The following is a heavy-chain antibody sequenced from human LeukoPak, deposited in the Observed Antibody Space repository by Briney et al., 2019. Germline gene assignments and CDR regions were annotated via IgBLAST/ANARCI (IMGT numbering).Heavy chain of an antibody. V-gene: IGHV1-8*01. Sequence: GASVKVSCKASGYTFTSYDINWVRQATGQGLEWMGWMNPNSGNTGYAQKFQGRVTITRNTSISTAYMELSSLRSEDTAVYYCARDRAYYYGSGSYYGEYYFDYWGQGTLVTVSS. CDR1: GYTFTSYD. D-gene: IGHD3-10*01. J-gene: IGHJ4*02. CDR3: ARDRAYYYGSGSYYGEYYFDY. CDR2: MNPNSGNT.